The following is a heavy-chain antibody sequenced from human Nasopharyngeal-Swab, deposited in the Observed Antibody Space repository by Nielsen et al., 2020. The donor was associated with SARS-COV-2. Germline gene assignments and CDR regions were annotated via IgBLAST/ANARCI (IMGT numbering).Heavy chain of an antibody. CDR2: ISSSSSYT. Sequence: GGSLRLSCAASGFTFSDYYMSWIRQAPGKGLEWVSYISSSSSYTNYADSVKGRFTISRDNAKNSLYLQMNSLRAEDTAVYYCARTPLTTVTVYYYGMDVWGQGTTVTVSS. V-gene: IGHV3-11*03. J-gene: IGHJ6*02. CDR1: GFTFSDYY. D-gene: IGHD4-11*01. CDR3: ARTPLTTVTVYYYGMDV.